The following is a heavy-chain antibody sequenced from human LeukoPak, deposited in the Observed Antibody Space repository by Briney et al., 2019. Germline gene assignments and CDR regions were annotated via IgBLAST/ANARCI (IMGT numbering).Heavy chain of an antibody. Sequence: GGSLRLSCTGSGFTFGDYAMSWVRQAPGKGLEWVGVMRSKAYGGTTEYAASVKGRFTISRDDSKSIDYLQMNSLKTEDTAVYYCTRRGVFGVVIAFDYWGQGTLVTVSS. CDR1: GFTFGDYA. CDR2: MRSKAYGGTT. CDR3: TRRGVFGVVIAFDY. V-gene: IGHV3-49*04. J-gene: IGHJ4*02. D-gene: IGHD3-3*01.